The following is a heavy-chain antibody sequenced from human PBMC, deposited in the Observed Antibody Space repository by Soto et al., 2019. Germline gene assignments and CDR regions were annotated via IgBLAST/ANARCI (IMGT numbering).Heavy chain of an antibody. CDR1: GFTFRSYW. CDR2: INQDGSEK. V-gene: IGHV3-7*03. D-gene: IGHD3-3*01. J-gene: IGHJ6*02. Sequence: EVQLVESGGGLVQPGGSLRLSCAASGFTFRSYWVNWVRQAPGKGLQWVANINQDGSEKYYVDSVKGRFTISRDNAKNSLYPQMNSLRAEDTAVYYCARGSTYNFWSGYIYYGMDVWGQGTTVTVSS. CDR3: ARGSTYNFWSGYIYYGMDV.